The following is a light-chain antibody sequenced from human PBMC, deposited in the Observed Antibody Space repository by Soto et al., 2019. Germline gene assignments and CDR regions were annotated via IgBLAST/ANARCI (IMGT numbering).Light chain of an antibody. V-gene: IGKV3-15*01. J-gene: IGKJ1*01. CDR3: QQYINWPVT. CDR1: QSVSSN. Sequence: EIVMTQSPATLSVSPGERATLSCRASQSVSSNLAWYQQKPGQAPRLLIYGASTRAIGIPARFSGSGSGTEFTLTISSLQSEDFAVYYCQQYINWPVTFGQGTKVEIK. CDR2: GAS.